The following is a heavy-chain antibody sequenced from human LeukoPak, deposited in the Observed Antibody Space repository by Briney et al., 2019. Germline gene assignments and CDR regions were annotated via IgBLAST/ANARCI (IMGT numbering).Heavy chain of an antibody. D-gene: IGHD3-9*01. CDR2: INPNSGGT. CDR1: GYTFTGYY. CDR3: ARDRDYDILTGREAEDYFDY. J-gene: IGHJ4*02. Sequence: EASVKVSCKASGYTFTGYYMHWVRQAPGQRLEWMGWINPNSGGTNYAQKFQGRVTMTRDTSISTAYMELSRLRSDDTAVYYCARDRDYDILTGREAEDYFDYWGQGTLVTVSS. V-gene: IGHV1-2*02.